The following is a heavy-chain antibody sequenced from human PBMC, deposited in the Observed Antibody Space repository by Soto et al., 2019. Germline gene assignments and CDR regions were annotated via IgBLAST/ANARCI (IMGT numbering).Heavy chain of an antibody. J-gene: IGHJ4*02. Sequence: EVQLVESGGGLIQPGGSLRLSCAVSGFTVSNNYMSWVRQAPGKGLEGVSVIYSGGYTAYGDSVKGRFTISRDNSKNTLFLQMKTRGAADPAVFYCAPRPGGGGYWGQGTLVTVSS. CDR3: APRPGGGGY. CDR2: IYSGGYT. V-gene: IGHV3-53*01. CDR1: GFTVSNNY. D-gene: IGHD3-10*01.